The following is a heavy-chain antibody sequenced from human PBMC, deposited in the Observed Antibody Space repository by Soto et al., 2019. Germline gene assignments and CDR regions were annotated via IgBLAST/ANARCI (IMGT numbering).Heavy chain of an antibody. J-gene: IGHJ2*01. V-gene: IGHV4-59*01. CDR1: GGSISSYY. D-gene: IGHD5-12*01. CDR2: ISYSGST. Sequence: SETLSLTCTVSGGSISSYYWSWIRQPPEKGLEWIGYISYSGSTNYNPSLKGRVTISVDTSKNHFSLKLSSVTAADTAVYNCARDGYDLAGWYFDPWGRGTLVTVSS. CDR3: ARDGYDLAGWYFDP.